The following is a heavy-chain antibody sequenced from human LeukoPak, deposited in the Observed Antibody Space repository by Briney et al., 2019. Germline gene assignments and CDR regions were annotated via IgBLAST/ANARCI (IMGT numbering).Heavy chain of an antibody. V-gene: IGHV3-30*04. CDR3: ARIGTVPGYYSYCMDV. D-gene: IGHD4-17*01. CDR1: GFTFSSYA. CDR2: ISYDGSNK. Sequence: QSGGSLRLSCAASGFTFSSYAMHWVRQAPGKGQEWVAVISYDGSNKYYADSVKGRFTISRDNSKNTLYLQMNSLRAEDTAVYYCARIGTVPGYYSYCMDVWGKGTTVTISS. J-gene: IGHJ6*03.